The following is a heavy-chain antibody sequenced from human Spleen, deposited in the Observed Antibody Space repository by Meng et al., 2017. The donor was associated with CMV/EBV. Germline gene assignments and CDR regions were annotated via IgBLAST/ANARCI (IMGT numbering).Heavy chain of an antibody. CDR2: VSYSKRT. CDR3: ASQSYDFWTGSNDY. D-gene: IGHD3-3*01. V-gene: IGHV4-39*02. CDR1: VRSVYCSTSV. J-gene: IGHJ4*02. Sequence: SVRSVYCSTSVWGWIRQPPGRGLGWIGSVSYSKRTYYSPSLRSRVSISVDTSNDHFSLRLSSVTAADTAVYYCASQSYDFWTGSNDYWGQGTLVTVSS.